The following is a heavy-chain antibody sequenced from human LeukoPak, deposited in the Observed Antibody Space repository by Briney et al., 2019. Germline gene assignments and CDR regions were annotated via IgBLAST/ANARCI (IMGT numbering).Heavy chain of an antibody. CDR2: INHSGST. Sequence: GSLRLSCAASGFTFSSYGMSWIRQPPGKGLEWIGEINHSGSTNYNPSLKSRVTISVDTSKNQFSLKLSSVTAADTAVYYCARGEVIVVPAAMLFWFDPWGQGTLVTVSS. J-gene: IGHJ5*02. CDR3: ARGEVIVVPAAMLFWFDP. CDR1: GFTFSSYG. D-gene: IGHD2-2*01. V-gene: IGHV4-34*01.